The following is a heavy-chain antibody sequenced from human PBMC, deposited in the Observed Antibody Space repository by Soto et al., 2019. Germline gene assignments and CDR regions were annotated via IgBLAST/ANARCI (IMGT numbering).Heavy chain of an antibody. D-gene: IGHD1-26*01. J-gene: IGHJ4*02. CDR3: ARSRGSPVPLHS. V-gene: IGHV4-30-2*01. CDR2: IYHSGST. CDR1: GGSISSGGYS. Sequence: QLQLQESGSGLVKPSQTLSLTCAVSGGSISSGGYSWSWIRQPPGKGLEWIGYIYHSGSTYYNPSLTRRLXPXAXXSKNQFSLKLSSVTAADTAVYDCARSRGSPVPLHSWGQGTLVTVS.